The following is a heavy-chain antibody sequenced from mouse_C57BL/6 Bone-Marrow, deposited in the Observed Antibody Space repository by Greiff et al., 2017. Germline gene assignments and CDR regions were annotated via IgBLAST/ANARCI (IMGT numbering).Heavy chain of an antibody. CDR1: GYSFTGYY. V-gene: IGHV1-42*01. CDR2: INPSTGGT. J-gene: IGHJ2*01. CDR3: ARRGYGFDY. Sequence: VQLQQSGPELVKPGASVKISCKASGYSFTGYYMNWVKQSPEKSLEWIGEINPSTGGTTYNQKFKAKATLTVDKSSSTAYMQLKRLTSEDSAVYYCARRGYGFDYWGQGTTLTVSS. D-gene: IGHD3-1*01.